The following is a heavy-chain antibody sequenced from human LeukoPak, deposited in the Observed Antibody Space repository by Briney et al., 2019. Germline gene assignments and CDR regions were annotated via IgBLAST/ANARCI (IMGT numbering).Heavy chain of an antibody. CDR3: ASPPVHPHLDV. CDR1: GFSFSDYA. D-gene: IGHD6-6*01. CDR2: ISYDGSDI. Sequence: GGSLRLSCAASGFSFSDYAVHWVRQAPGKGLERVALISYDGSDIYYADSVKGRFTISRDNSKNTLYLQMNSLRVEDTAVYYCASPPVHPHLDVWGKGPRSPSPQ. J-gene: IGHJ6*01. V-gene: IGHV3-30-3*01.